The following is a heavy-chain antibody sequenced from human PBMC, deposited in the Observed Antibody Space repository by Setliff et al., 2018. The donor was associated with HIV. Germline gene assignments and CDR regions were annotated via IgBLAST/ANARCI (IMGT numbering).Heavy chain of an antibody. J-gene: IGHJ5*02. CDR2: IYHSGST. D-gene: IGHD6-13*01. Sequence: PSETLSLTCAVSGYSISSGYYWGWIRQPPGKGLEWIGSIYHSGSTYYSPSLKSRVTISVDTSKNQFSLKLSSVTAADTAVYYCARGLGIAAAGSRRQDNWFDPWGQGTLVTVSS. CDR3: ARGLGIAAAGSRRQDNWFDP. V-gene: IGHV4-38-2*01. CDR1: GYSISSGYY.